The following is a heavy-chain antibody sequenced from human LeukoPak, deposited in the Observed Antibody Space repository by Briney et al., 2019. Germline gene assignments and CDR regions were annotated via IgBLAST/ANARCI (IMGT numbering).Heavy chain of an antibody. J-gene: IGHJ4*02. CDR3: AREGCSYGIDY. Sequence: PSQTLSLTCTVSGGSLSSYYWSWIRQPPGEGLEWIGYIYYSGSTNYNPSLKSRVTISVDTSKNQFSLKLSSVTAADTAVYYCAREGCSYGIDYWGQGTLVTVSS. CDR2: IYYSGST. D-gene: IGHD5-18*01. CDR1: GGSLSSYY. V-gene: IGHV4-59*12.